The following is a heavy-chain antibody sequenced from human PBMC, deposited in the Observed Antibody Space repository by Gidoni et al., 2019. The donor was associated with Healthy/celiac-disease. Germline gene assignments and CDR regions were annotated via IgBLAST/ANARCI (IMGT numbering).Heavy chain of an antibody. V-gene: IGHV3-23*01. Sequence: EVQLLESGGGLVQPGGSLRLSSAASGFTFSSYAMSWVRQAPGQGLEGVSAISGSGGSTYYADSVKGRFTISRDNSKNTLYLQMNSLRAEDTAVYYCAKSDGRYYDILTGYYDYWGQGTLVTVSS. CDR2: ISGSGGST. D-gene: IGHD3-9*01. J-gene: IGHJ4*02. CDR1: GFTFSSYA. CDR3: AKSDGRYYDILTGYYDY.